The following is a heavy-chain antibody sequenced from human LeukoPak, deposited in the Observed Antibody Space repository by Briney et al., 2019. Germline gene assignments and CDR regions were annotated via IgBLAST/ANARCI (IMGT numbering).Heavy chain of an antibody. V-gene: IGHV3-7*01. J-gene: IGHJ6*02. Sequence: GGSLRLSCAASGFTFSNYWMTWVRQAPGKGLEWVANLKQDGSEGYYVDSVKGRFTISRDNAKNSLYLQMNSLRVEDTAVYYCASLYGTDAWGQGTTVTVSS. D-gene: IGHD2-8*01. CDR2: LKQDGSEG. CDR3: ASLYGTDA. CDR1: GFTFSNYW.